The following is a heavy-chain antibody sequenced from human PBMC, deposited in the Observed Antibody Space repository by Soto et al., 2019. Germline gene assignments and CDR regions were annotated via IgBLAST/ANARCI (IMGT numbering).Heavy chain of an antibody. CDR3: TTVNSGRRAPNV. CDR2: IKSKTNGETT. D-gene: IGHD6-19*01. CDR1: VFPFGNAW. V-gene: IGHV3-15*01. Sequence: GGSLRLSCAASVFPFGNAWMSWVRHAPGKGLEWVGRIKSKTNGETTDYAAPVKGRFTISRDDSIDTLYLQTNSLTAEDTAVYYCTTVNSGRRAPNVWGKGTTVTVSS. J-gene: IGHJ6*04.